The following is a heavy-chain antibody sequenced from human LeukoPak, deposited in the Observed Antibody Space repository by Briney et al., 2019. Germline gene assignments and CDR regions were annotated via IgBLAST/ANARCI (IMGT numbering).Heavy chain of an antibody. Sequence: GASVKVSCKASGYTFTGYYMHWVRQAPGQGLEWMGMINTNNNSTNYAQRFQGRATMATDTSTGTAYMELRSLRFDDTAIYYCVRERKLLVGGRPTQDNWFDPWGQGTLVTVSS. CDR1: GYTFTGYY. J-gene: IGHJ5*02. CDR2: INTNNNST. CDR3: VRERKLLVGGRPTQDNWFDP. V-gene: IGHV1-2*02. D-gene: IGHD1-26*01.